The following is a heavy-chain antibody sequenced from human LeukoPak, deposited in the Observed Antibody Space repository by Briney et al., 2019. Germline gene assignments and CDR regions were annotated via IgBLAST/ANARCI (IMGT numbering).Heavy chain of an antibody. J-gene: IGHJ4*02. Sequence: GGSLRLSCAGSGFIFSDYYMSWIRQAPGKGLEWVSVIAGSDGFTQYADSVKGRFTISRDNSKNTVYLQMNRLRVEDTALYYCVRSLDYWGQGTLVTVSS. CDR2: IAGSDGFT. CDR1: GFIFSDYY. V-gene: IGHV3-23*01. CDR3: VRSLDY.